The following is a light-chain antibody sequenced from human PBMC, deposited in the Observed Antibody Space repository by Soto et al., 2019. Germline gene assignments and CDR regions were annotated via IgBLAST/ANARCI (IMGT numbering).Light chain of an antibody. CDR1: SSDVGGYNY. V-gene: IGLV2-11*01. CDR3: CSYGGSSTFTYV. Sequence: QSALTQPRSVSGSPGQSVTISCTGTSSDVGGYNYVSWYQQHPGKVPKLIIYDVSKRPSGVPDRFSGSKSANTASLTISGLQPEDEADYHCCSYGGSSTFTYVFGTGTKVTVL. J-gene: IGLJ1*01. CDR2: DVS.